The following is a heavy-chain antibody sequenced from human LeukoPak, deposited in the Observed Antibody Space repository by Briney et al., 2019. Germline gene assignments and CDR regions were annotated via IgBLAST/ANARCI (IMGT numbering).Heavy chain of an antibody. J-gene: IGHJ4*02. Sequence: GGSLRLSCAASGFTFSSYAMNWVRQAPGKGLEWVSGISAGGGSTYYADSVKGRFTISRDNSKNTLYLQINSLRAEDTAVYYCTKRGDGYNFVDYWGQGTLVTVSS. CDR2: ISAGGGST. CDR1: GFTFSSYA. V-gene: IGHV3-23*01. CDR3: TKRGDGYNFVDY. D-gene: IGHD5-24*01.